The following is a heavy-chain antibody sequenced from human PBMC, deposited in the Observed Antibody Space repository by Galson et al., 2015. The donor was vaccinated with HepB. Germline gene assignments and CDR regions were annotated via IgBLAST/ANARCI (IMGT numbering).Heavy chain of an antibody. Sequence: PALVQPTQTLTLTCTFSGFPLRTSGMCVSWIRQPPGKALEWLARIDWDDDKYYSTSLKTRLTISKDTSKNQVVLTMTNMDPVDTATYYCARILLKQQLYYFDYWGQGTLVTVSS. CDR2: IDWDDDK. J-gene: IGHJ4*02. D-gene: IGHD6-13*01. V-gene: IGHV2-70*11. CDR1: GFPLRTSGMC. CDR3: ARILLKQQLYYFDY.